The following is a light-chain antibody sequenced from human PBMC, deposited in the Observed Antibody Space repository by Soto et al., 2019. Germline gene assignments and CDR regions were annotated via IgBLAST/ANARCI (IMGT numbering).Light chain of an antibody. CDR1: QSVNAN. CDR2: GAS. Sequence: EVVMTQSPATLSVSPGERATLSCRASQSVNANLACYPQKPGQAPRLLIHGASNRATGIPARFSGSGFGTEFILTISSLQSEEFAVYYCQQYNTWLWTFGQGTKVEI. V-gene: IGKV3-15*01. CDR3: QQYNTWLWT. J-gene: IGKJ1*01.